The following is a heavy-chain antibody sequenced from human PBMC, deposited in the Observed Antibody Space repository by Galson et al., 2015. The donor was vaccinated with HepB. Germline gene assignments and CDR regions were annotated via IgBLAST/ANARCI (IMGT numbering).Heavy chain of an antibody. CDR1: GFIFSSYS. J-gene: IGHJ4*02. CDR3: ATEGPQFPRGSNDY. V-gene: IGHV3-30-3*01. CDR2: ISGAGSVN. Sequence: SLRLSCAASGFIFSSYSIHWVRQAPGKGLEWVAVISGAGSVNFYADSVKGRFTTSRDNSKNTLYLQMNSLRVGDSAVYCCATEGPQFPRGSNDYWGQGTLVTVSS. D-gene: IGHD1-26*01.